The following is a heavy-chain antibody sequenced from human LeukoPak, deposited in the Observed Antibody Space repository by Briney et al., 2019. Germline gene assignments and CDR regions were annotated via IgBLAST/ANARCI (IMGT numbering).Heavy chain of an antibody. CDR3: ARLGLRSPNY. CDR1: GCSINSSSYY. J-gene: IGHJ4*02. CDR2: IYYSGST. D-gene: IGHD4-17*01. V-gene: IGHV4-39*01. Sequence: PSDTLSLTCTVSGCSINSSSYYWGWIRQPPRKGLEWIGSIYYSGSTYYNPSLKSRGTIFVDTSKNQFSLKLSSVTAADTAVYYCARLGLRSPNYWGQGTLVTVSS.